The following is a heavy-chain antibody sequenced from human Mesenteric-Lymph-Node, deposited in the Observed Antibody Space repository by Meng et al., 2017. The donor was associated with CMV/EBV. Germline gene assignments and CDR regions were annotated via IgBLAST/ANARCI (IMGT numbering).Heavy chain of an antibody. Sequence: GGSLRLSCAASGFSFSDYYMSWIRQAPGKGLEWVSSISRSDTTIDYADSVKGRFTISRDNTKNSLYLQMNSLRAEDTAVYYCARGSYFYGSGSYWGQGTLVTVSS. D-gene: IGHD3-10*01. J-gene: IGHJ4*02. V-gene: IGHV3-11*01. CDR3: ARGSYFYGSGSY. CDR2: ISRSDTTI. CDR1: GFSFSDYY.